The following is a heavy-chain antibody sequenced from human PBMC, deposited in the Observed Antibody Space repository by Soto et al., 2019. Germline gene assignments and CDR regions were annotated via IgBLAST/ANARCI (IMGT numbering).Heavy chain of an antibody. CDR3: ARDRTALDDCPLEP. J-gene: IGHJ5*02. Sequence: ASGKVSCKASGYTFNSFYMNWVRQAPGKGLEWMGIINPSGGSTSYAQKFQGRVTMTRDTSTSTVYMELRSLRSEDTAVYYCARDRTALDDCPLEPWGQGTLVTVSS. CDR2: INPSGGST. V-gene: IGHV1-46*02. D-gene: IGHD2-21*01. CDR1: GYTFNSFY.